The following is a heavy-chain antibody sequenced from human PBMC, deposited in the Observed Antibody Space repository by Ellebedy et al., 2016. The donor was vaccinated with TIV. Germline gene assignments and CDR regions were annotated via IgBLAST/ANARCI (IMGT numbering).Heavy chain of an antibody. J-gene: IGHJ4*02. Sequence: GESLKISCAASGFTFSNYAMNWVRQAPGEGLEWVAAISATGGSTHYADSVRGRLIITRDNSKGTLYLQMNSLRTEDTAVYYCAKAGRRDQVTTFDNWGQGTLVTVSS. D-gene: IGHD4-17*01. CDR3: AKAGRRDQVTTFDN. V-gene: IGHV3-23*01. CDR1: GFTFSNYA. CDR2: ISATGGST.